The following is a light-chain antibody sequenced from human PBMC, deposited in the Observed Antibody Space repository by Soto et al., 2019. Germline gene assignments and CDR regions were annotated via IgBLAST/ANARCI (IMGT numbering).Light chain of an antibody. CDR1: SSDVGGYNY. CDR3: SSYTSSSTLQV. Sequence: QSALTQPASVSGSPGQSITISCTGTSSDVGGYNYVSWYQQHPGKAPKLMIYDVSNRPSGVSNRFSGSKSGNTASQTISGLQADDEADYYCSSYTSSSTLQVFGTGTKVTVL. J-gene: IGLJ1*01. V-gene: IGLV2-14*01. CDR2: DVS.